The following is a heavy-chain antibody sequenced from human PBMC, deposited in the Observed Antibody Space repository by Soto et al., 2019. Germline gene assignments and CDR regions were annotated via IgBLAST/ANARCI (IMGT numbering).Heavy chain of an antibody. CDR2: ITATGDRT. CDR1: GFMFRGYS. J-gene: IGHJ4*02. D-gene: IGHD3-22*01. V-gene: IGHV3-23*01. CDR3: ATMNGYFEY. Sequence: LRLSCADSGFMFRGYSMRWVRQTPGKGLECVAAITATGDRTYYADSVTGRFTISRDNSKKTHYLQMTSLRAEDTAMYYCATMNGYFEYWGQGTPVTVSS.